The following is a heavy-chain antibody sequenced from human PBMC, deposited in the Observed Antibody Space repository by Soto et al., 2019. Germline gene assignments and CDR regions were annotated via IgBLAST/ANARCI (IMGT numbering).Heavy chain of an antibody. CDR2: INPNSGGT. Sequence: ASVKVSGKASGSTFPGYYMHLVRQAPVQGLEWMGWINPNSGGTNYAQKFQGRVTMTRDTSISTAYMELSRLRSDDTAVYYCARVNVVVVAATREYYFDYWGQGTLVTVSS. CDR1: GSTFPGYY. J-gene: IGHJ4*02. D-gene: IGHD2-15*01. V-gene: IGHV1-2*02. CDR3: ARVNVVVVAATREYYFDY.